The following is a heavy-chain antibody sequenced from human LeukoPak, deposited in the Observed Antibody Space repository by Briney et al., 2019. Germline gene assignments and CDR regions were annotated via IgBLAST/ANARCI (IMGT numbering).Heavy chain of an antibody. Sequence: TSVKVSCKASGFTFTSSAVQWVRQARGQRLEWIGWIVVGSGNTNYAQKFQERVTITRVMSTSTAYMELSSLRSEKTAVYYCAAAEHYDILTGYSYFDCWGQGTLVTVSS. CDR3: AAAEHYDILTGYSYFDC. V-gene: IGHV1-58*01. CDR2: IVVGSGNT. J-gene: IGHJ4*02. CDR1: GFTFTSSA. D-gene: IGHD3-9*01.